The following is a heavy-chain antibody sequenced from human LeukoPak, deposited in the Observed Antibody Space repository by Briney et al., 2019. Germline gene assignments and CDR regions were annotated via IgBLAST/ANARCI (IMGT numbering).Heavy chain of an antibody. J-gene: IGHJ4*02. D-gene: IGHD5-18*01. Sequence: ASEKVSCRSSGYTFSGYYIHWVRQAPGQGLEWMGWINPNNGDTNYSQKFQGRVTMTRDTSISTAYMELSRLRSDDTAVYYCAREEGSSYGFDYWGQGTLVTVSS. CDR1: GYTFSGYY. V-gene: IGHV1-2*02. CDR2: INPNNGDT. CDR3: AREEGSSYGFDY.